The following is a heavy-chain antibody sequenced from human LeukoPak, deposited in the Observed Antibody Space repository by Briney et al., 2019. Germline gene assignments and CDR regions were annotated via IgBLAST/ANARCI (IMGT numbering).Heavy chain of an antibody. V-gene: IGHV4-61*01. CDR3: ARDPPDSIGYLPI. D-gene: IGHD3-22*01. CDR2: IYYSGST. Sequence: SETLSLTCTVSGGSISSSSYYWGWIRQPPGKGLEWIGYIYYSGSTNYNPSLKSRVTISVDTSKNQFSLKLSSVTAADTAVYYCARDPPDSIGYLPIWGQGTMVTVSS. CDR1: GGSISSSSYY. J-gene: IGHJ3*02.